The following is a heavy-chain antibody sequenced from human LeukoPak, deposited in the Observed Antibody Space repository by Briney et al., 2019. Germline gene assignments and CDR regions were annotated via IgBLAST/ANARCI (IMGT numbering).Heavy chain of an antibody. CDR3: AKDVIDDYGDLDALDI. Sequence: GGSLRLSCAASGFTFSSYAMSWVRQAPGKGLEWVSAISGSGGSTYYADSVKGRFTISRDNSKNTLYLQMNSLRAEDTAVYYCAKDVIDDYGDLDALDIWGQGTMVTVSS. CDR2: ISGSGGST. D-gene: IGHD4-17*01. CDR1: GFTFSSYA. V-gene: IGHV3-23*01. J-gene: IGHJ3*02.